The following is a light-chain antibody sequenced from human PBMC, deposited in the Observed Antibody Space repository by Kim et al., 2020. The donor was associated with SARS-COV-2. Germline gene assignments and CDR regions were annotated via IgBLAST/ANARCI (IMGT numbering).Light chain of an antibody. CDR3: QQYNNWPLT. CDR2: GAS. V-gene: IGKV3D-15*01. Sequence: EIEMTQSPATLSVSPGERATLSCRASQGVSSDLAWYQQKPGQAPRLLIYGASTRATGIPARFSGSGSGTEFTLTISSLQSEDFAVYYCQQYNNWPLTFGGGTKVDIK. J-gene: IGKJ4*01. CDR1: QGVSSD.